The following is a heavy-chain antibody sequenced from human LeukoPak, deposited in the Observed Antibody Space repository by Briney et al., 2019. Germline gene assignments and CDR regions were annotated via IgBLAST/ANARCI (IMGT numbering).Heavy chain of an antibody. CDR3: ARQGRGSDSSAYYGDF. J-gene: IGHJ4*02. V-gene: IGHV5-51*01. CDR2: IYPGDSET. CDR1: GYSFSSYW. Sequence: PGESLKISCKGSGYSFSSYWIGWVRQVPGKGPEWMGIIYPGDSETRYSPSFQGQVTISVDKSISTAYLQWSSLKASDTAVYYCARQGRGSDSSAYYGDFWGQGTLVTVSS. D-gene: IGHD3-22*01.